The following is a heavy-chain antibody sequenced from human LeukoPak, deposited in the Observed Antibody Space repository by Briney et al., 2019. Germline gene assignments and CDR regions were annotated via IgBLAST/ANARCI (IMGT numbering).Heavy chain of an antibody. V-gene: IGHV1-8*03. CDR2: MNPNSGNT. D-gene: IGHD6-19*01. CDR1: GYTFTSYD. J-gene: IGHJ6*03. CDR3: ARDRIAVAGRKYSYYMDV. Sequence: ASVKVSCKASGYTFTSYDINWVRQATGQGLEWMGWMNPNSGNTGYAQKFQGRVTITRNTSISTAYMELSSLRSEDTAVYYCARDRIAVAGRKYSYYMDVWGKGTTVTVSS.